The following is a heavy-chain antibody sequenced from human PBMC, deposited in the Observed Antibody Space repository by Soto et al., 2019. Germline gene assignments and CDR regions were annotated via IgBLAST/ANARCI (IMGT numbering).Heavy chain of an antibody. Sequence: PSETLSLTCTVSGGSISSSSYYWGWIRQPPGKGLEWIGSIYYSGSTYYNPSLKSRVTISVDTSKNQFSLKLSSVTAADTAVYYCARPYCSSTSCYANWFDPWGQGTLVTVSS. CDR2: IYYSGST. CDR3: ARPYCSSTSCYANWFDP. V-gene: IGHV4-39*01. D-gene: IGHD2-2*01. CDR1: GGSISSSSYY. J-gene: IGHJ5*02.